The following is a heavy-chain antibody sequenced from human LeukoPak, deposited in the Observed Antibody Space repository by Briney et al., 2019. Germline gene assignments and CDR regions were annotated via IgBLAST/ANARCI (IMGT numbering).Heavy chain of an antibody. Sequence: PSETLSLTCTVSGVSISSYYWSWLRQPPGKGLEWVGYIYYSGSTNYNPSLKSRVTISVDTSKNKCSLQLSSVAAADTAVYYCARNSGYYYDSSGYRGYFDYWGQGTLVTVSS. V-gene: IGHV4-59*12. CDR1: GVSISSYY. D-gene: IGHD3-22*01. CDR2: IYYSGST. CDR3: ARNSGYYYDSSGYRGYFDY. J-gene: IGHJ4*02.